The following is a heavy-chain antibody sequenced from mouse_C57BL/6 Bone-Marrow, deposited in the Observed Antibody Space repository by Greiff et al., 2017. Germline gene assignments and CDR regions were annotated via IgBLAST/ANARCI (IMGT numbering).Heavy chain of an antibody. D-gene: IGHD2-12*01. CDR3: ARKDSYYGWYFDV. V-gene: IGHV1-64*01. Sequence: QVQLQQPGAELVKPGASVKLSCKASGYTFTSYWMHWVKQRPGQGLEWIGMIHPNSGSTNYNEKFKSKATLTVDKSSSTAYMQLSSLTSEDSAVYYCARKDSYYGWYFDVWGTGTTVTVSS. CDR1: GYTFTSYW. CDR2: IHPNSGST. J-gene: IGHJ1*03.